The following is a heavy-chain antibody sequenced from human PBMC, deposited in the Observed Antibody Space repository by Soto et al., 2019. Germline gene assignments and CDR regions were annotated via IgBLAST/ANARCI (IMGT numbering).Heavy chain of an antibody. CDR2: INHSGSA. Sequence: PSETLSLTCAVYGGSFSGYYWSWIRQPPGKGLEWIGEINHSGSANYNPSLKSRVTISVDTSKNQFSLKLSSVTAADTAVYYCARGRRIRFLEWDYFDYWGQGTLVTVSS. J-gene: IGHJ4*02. V-gene: IGHV4-34*01. D-gene: IGHD3-3*01. CDR1: GGSFSGYY. CDR3: ARGRRIRFLEWDYFDY.